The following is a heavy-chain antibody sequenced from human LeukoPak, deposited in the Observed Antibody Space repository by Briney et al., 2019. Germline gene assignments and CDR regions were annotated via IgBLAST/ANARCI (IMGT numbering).Heavy chain of an antibody. V-gene: IGHV4-61*02. CDR3: AREDSSSWRNWFDP. Sequence: SETLSLTCTVSGGSISSGSYYWSWIRQPAGKGLEWIGRIYTSGSTNYNPSLKSRVTISVDTSKNQFSLKLSSETAADTAVYYCAREDSSSWRNWFDPWGQGTLVTVSS. CDR2: IYTSGST. J-gene: IGHJ5*02. D-gene: IGHD6-13*01. CDR1: GGSISSGSYY.